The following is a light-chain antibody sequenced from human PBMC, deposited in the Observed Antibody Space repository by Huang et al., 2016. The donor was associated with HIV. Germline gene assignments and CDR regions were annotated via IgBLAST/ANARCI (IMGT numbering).Light chain of an antibody. CDR1: QSVSSN. Sequence: EIVMTQSPATLSVSPGERATLSCRASQSVSSNLAWYQQKPGQAPRILIYGASTRATGIPARFSGSWSGTEFTLTISSLQSEDFAVYYCQQYNNWPLTFGGGTKVEIK. V-gene: IGKV3-15*01. J-gene: IGKJ4*01. CDR2: GAS. CDR3: QQYNNWPLT.